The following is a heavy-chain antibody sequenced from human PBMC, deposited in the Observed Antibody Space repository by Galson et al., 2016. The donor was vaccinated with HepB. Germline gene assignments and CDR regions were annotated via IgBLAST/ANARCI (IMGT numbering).Heavy chain of an antibody. D-gene: IGHD6-13*01. Sequence: SETLSLTCSVSGGSIRSYHWNWIRQPAGKGLEWVGHLYSSGTTKYNPSLKSRVTMSVDTSKNQFSLSLTSVTAADTAIYYCVRLGTAAAVANRRGSVYWSQGTRVTVSS. CDR2: LYSSGTT. J-gene: IGHJ4*02. V-gene: IGHV4-4*07. CDR3: VRLGTAAAVANRRGSVY. CDR1: GGSIRSYH.